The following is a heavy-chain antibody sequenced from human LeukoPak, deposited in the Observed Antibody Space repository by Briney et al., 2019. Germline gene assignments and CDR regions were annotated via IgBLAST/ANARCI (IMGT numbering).Heavy chain of an antibody. D-gene: IGHD1-26*01. Sequence: ASVKVSCKASGYTFTDYYMHWVRLAPGQGSEWMGRITPSNGGTNYAQKFQGRVTMTRDTSISTAYMELSRLRSDDTAVYYCAREIGGATSFDYWGQGALVTVSS. CDR3: AREIGGATSFDY. CDR2: ITPSNGGT. V-gene: IGHV1-2*06. J-gene: IGHJ4*02. CDR1: GYTFTDYY.